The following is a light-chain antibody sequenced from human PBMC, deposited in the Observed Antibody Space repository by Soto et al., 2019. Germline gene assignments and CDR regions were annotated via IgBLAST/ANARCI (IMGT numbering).Light chain of an antibody. CDR3: GTWDESLGAGV. CDR2: DDS. J-gene: IGLJ2*01. Sequence: QSVLTQPASLSAPPGAKVTISCSGRGSNIGRNYVSWYRQFPGTAPQLLIYDDSKRHSGVPDRLSGSRYGTSASLAIAGLQPGDEAVYYCGTWDESLGAGVFGGGTKVTVL. CDR1: GSNIGRNY. V-gene: IGLV1-51*01.